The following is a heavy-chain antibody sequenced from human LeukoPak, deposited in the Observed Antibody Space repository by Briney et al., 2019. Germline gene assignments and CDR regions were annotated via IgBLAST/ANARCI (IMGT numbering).Heavy chain of an antibody. V-gene: IGHV3-21*01. CDR3: ARVAHLEYRSSYYPDAFDI. J-gene: IGHJ3*02. CDR2: ISSSSSYI. D-gene: IGHD6-6*01. CDR1: GFTFSSYS. Sequence: GGSLRLSCAASGFTFSSYSMNWVRQAPGKGLEWVSSISSSSSYIYYADSVKGRFTISRDNAKNSLYLQMNSLRAEDTAVYYCARVAHLEYRSSYYPDAFDIWGQGTMVTVSS.